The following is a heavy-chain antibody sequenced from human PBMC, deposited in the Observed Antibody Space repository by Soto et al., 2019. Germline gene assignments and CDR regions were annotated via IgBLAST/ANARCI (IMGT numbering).Heavy chain of an antibody. Sequence: QVPLQESGPRLVRPSGTLSLTCTVSSGSITSANWWRWVRQPPGRGLDGIGEIYHSGSTNYNLCLKSRATLSVDKSKNQFSLSLSSVTAADTAIYYCARRGGGVVLAATTPFDYWGQGTLVTVSS. J-gene: IGHJ4*02. CDR3: ARRGGGVVLAATTPFDY. CDR2: IYHSGST. V-gene: IGHV4-4*02. D-gene: IGHD2-15*01. CDR1: SGSITSANW.